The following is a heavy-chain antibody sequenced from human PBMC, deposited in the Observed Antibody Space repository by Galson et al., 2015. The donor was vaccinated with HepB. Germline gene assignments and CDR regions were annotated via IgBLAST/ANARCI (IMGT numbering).Heavy chain of an antibody. CDR2: ISSSSSTI. Sequence: SLRLSCAASGFTFSSYSMNWVRQAPGKGLEWVSYISSSSSTIYYADSVKGRSTISRDNAKNSLYLQMNSLRDEDTAVYCCARSTVLLWFGELSYFDYWGQGTLVTVSS. J-gene: IGHJ4*02. V-gene: IGHV3-48*02. CDR1: GFTFSSYS. CDR3: ARSTVLLWFGELSYFDY. D-gene: IGHD3-10*01.